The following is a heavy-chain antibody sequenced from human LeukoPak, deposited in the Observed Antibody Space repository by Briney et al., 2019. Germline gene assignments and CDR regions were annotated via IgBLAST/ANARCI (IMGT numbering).Heavy chain of an antibody. CDR3: ARDLTTSSTAYLHH. J-gene: IGHJ1*01. Sequence: GGSLRLSCAASGFTFSSYSMDWVRQAPGKGLEWASSISSSSTYIYYADSVKGRFTISRDNAKNSLFLQMNSLRAEDTAVYYCARDLTTSSTAYLHHWGQGTLVTVSS. V-gene: IGHV3-21*01. CDR1: GFTFSSYS. D-gene: IGHD6-6*01. CDR2: ISSSSTYI.